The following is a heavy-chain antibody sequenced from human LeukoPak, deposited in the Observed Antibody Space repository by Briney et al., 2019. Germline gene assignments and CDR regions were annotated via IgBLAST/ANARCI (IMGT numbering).Heavy chain of an antibody. Sequence: GASVKVSCKSSGYTFNNYAMNWVRQAPGQGLEWMGWINTNTGNPTYAQGFTGRFVFSSDTSVRTAYPQISSLEAEDTAVYYCARSNNDGDYLGVGFDYWGQGTLVTVSS. CDR1: GYTFNNYA. D-gene: IGHD4-17*01. CDR3: ARSNNDGDYLGVGFDY. CDR2: INTNTGNP. V-gene: IGHV7-4-1*02. J-gene: IGHJ4*02.